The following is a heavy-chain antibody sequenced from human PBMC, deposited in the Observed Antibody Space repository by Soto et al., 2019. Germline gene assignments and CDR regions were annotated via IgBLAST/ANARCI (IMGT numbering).Heavy chain of an antibody. J-gene: IGHJ4*02. CDR2: FDPEDGET. V-gene: IGHV1-24*01. Sequence: ASVKVSCKVSGYTLTELFMHWVRQAPGKGLEWMGGFDPEDGETIYAQKFQGRVTMTEDTSTDTAYMELSSLRSEDTAVYYCATLSVPMVRGVITPPGYWGQGTLVTVSS. D-gene: IGHD3-10*01. CDR3: ATLSVPMVRGVITPPGY. CDR1: GYTLTELF.